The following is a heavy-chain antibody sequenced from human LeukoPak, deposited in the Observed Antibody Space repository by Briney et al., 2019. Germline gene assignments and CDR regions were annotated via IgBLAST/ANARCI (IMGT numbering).Heavy chain of an antibody. CDR2: IYYSGST. Sequence: SETLSLTCTVSGGSISSYYWSWIRQPPGKGLEWIGYIYYSGSTNYNPSLKSRVTISVDTSKNQFSLKLSSVTAADTAVYYCARVVAAAGRKSNWFDPWGQGTLVTVSS. CDR1: GGSISSYY. V-gene: IGHV4-59*01. J-gene: IGHJ5*02. D-gene: IGHD6-13*01. CDR3: ARVVAAAGRKSNWFDP.